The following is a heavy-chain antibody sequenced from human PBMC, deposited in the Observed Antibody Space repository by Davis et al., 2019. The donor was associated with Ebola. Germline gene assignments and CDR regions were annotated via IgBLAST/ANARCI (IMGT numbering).Heavy chain of an antibody. V-gene: IGHV4-34*01. CDR1: GGSFSGYY. CDR3: ARLGAGSGWFYNWFDP. J-gene: IGHJ5*02. Sequence: SETLSLTCAVYGGSFSGYYWSWIRQPPGKGLEWIGEIYHSGSTNYNPSLKSRVTISVDKSKNQFSLNLNSVTAADTAVYYCARLGAGSGWFYNWFDPWGQGTLVTVSS. D-gene: IGHD6-19*01. CDR2: IYHSGST.